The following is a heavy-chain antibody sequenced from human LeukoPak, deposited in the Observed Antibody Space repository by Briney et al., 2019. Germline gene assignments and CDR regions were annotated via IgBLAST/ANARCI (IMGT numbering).Heavy chain of an antibody. V-gene: IGHV5-51*01. CDR2: IYPGDSDT. D-gene: IGHD1-14*01. CDR1: GFTFSSYW. Sequence: PGGSLRLSCAASGFTFSSYWMNWVRQAPGKGLEWVGVIYPGDSDTRYSPSFQGQVTISADKSISTAYLQWSSLKASDTAMYYCASYSYRMGFDYWGQGTLVTVSS. J-gene: IGHJ4*02. CDR3: ASYSYRMGFDY.